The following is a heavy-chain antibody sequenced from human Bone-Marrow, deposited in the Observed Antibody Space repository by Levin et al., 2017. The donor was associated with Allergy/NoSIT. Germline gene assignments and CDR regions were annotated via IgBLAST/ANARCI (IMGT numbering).Heavy chain of an antibody. D-gene: IGHD3-16*01. CDR3: ASGRPSPYM. CDR1: GGTFSGHT. CDR2: FIPITRAT. J-gene: IGHJ4*02. V-gene: IGHV1-69*13. Sequence: SVKVSCKASGGTFSGHTLNWVRQAPGQGLEWMGEFIPITRATNYARRFQGRLTITADESMSTGFMELSSLRSEDTAVYYCASGRPSPYMWGQGTLLTVSS.